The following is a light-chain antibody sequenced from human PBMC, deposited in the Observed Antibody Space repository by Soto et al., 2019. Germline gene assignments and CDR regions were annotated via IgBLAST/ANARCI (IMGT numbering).Light chain of an antibody. J-gene: IGKJ1*01. Sequence: VEFTQSPATLSLSPGDTATLSCGASKSVSSSLAWYQPKGGQAPRLLIYGASRRATGIPDRFSGSGXEXTLPISRLEPKHFAAYSCHQSGSSLWPSGQGNKVDI. CDR1: KSVSSS. V-gene: IGKV3-20*01. CDR2: GAS. CDR3: HQSGSSLWP.